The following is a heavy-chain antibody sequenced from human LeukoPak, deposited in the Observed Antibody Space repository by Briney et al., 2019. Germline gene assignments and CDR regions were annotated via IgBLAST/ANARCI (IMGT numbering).Heavy chain of an antibody. CDR3: AVKIAAVGFY. D-gene: IGHD6-13*01. CDR2: VPNSGST. Sequence: SQTLSLTCSVSGGSISSGGYYWSWIRQHPGKGLEWIGYVPNSGSTFYNPSLKSRVTISLETTKNQFSLRLTSVTAADTAVYYCAVKIAAVGFYWGQGTLVTVSS. V-gene: IGHV4-31*03. CDR1: GGSISSGGYY. J-gene: IGHJ4*02.